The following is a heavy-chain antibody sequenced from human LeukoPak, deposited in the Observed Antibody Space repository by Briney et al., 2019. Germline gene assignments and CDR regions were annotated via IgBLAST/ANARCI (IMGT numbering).Heavy chain of an antibody. D-gene: IGHD5-18*01. CDR3: ARHGWGYSYGHLNY. V-gene: IGHV4-59*08. CDR2: IYYSGST. CDR1: GGSISSYY. Sequence: PSETLSLTCTVSGGSISSYYWSWIRQPPGKGLEWIGYIYYSGSTNYNPSLKSRVTISVDTSKNQFSLKLSSVTAADTAVYYCARHGWGYSYGHLNYWGQGTLVTVSS. J-gene: IGHJ4*02.